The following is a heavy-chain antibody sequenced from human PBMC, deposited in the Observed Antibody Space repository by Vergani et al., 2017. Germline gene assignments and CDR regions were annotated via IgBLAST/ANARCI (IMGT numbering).Heavy chain of an antibody. V-gene: IGHV3-33*08. CDR3: ARDTVYLDY. J-gene: IGHJ4*02. CDR2: IWYDGSNK. Sequence: VQLLESGGALVQPGGSLRLSCAASGFTFSNYAFSWVRQAPGKGLEWVAVIWYDGSNKYYADSVRGRFTISRDNSKNTLYLQMNSLRVEDTAVYYCARDTVYLDYWGQGTLVTVSS. CDR1: GFTFSNYA. D-gene: IGHD2-8*01.